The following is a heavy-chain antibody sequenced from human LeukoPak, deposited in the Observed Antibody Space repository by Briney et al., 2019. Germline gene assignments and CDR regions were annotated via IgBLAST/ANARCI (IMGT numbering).Heavy chain of an antibody. J-gene: IGHJ4*02. CDR2: IYYSGST. Sequence: PSETLSLTCTVSGGSISSGGYYWSWIRQHPGKGLEWIGYIYYSGSTYYNPSLKSRVTISVDTSKNQFSLKLSSVIAADTAVYYCARQGDSGYFQDWGQGTLVNVSS. CDR1: GGSISSGGYY. CDR3: ARQGDSGYFQD. D-gene: IGHD1-26*01. V-gene: IGHV4-31*03.